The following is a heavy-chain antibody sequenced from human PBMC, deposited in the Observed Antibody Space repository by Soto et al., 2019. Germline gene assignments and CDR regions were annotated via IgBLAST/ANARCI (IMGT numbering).Heavy chain of an antibody. CDR2: INAYSGHT. D-gene: IGHD4-17*01. CDR1: GYMFTSYG. Sequence: QAQLVQSAIEMKRPGASVKVSCKASGYMFTSYGITWVRQVPGHGLEWMGWINAYSGHTDYTQKFQGRVTMTTDTSTSTAYMELRSLGSNDTAVYYCARGLGCAEYADYCYYDLWGQGTLLTVSS. CDR3: ARGLGCAEYADYCYYDL. J-gene: IGHJ4*02. V-gene: IGHV1-18*01.